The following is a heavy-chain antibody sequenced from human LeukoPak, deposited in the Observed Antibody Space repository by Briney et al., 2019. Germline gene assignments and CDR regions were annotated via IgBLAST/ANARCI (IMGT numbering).Heavy chain of an antibody. J-gene: IGHJ5*02. CDR2: ISYDGSNK. V-gene: IGHV3-30*18. Sequence: LSLTCAVYGGSFSGYYWSWIRQPPGKGLEWVAVISYDGSNKYYADSVKGRFTISRDNSKNTLYLHMNSLRAEDTAVYYCAKDLLRDLWFGESWGQGTLVTVSS. CDR3: AKDLLRDLWFGES. D-gene: IGHD3-10*01. CDR1: GGSFSGYY.